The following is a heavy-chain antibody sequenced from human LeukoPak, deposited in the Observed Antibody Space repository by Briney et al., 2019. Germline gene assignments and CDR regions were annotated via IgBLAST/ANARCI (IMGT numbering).Heavy chain of an antibody. Sequence: PGGSLRLSCAASGYTFSRYWMSWVPQAPGKGLERVAHIKQDGSEKYYVDSVKGRFTISRDNAENSLYLQMNSLRAEDTAVYYCARGRSRWRGYLDAFDIWGQGTMVTVSS. V-gene: IGHV3-7*01. CDR1: GYTFSRYW. D-gene: IGHD3-3*01. CDR3: ARGRSRWRGYLDAFDI. CDR2: IKQDGSEK. J-gene: IGHJ3*02.